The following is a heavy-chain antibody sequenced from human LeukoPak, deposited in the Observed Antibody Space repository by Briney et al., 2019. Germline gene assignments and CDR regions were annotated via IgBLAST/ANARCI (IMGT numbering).Heavy chain of an antibody. CDR2: IYPGDSDT. CDR1: GYSFTSYW. D-gene: IGHD3-22*01. J-gene: IGHJ4*02. V-gene: IGHV5-51*01. Sequence: GESLKISFKGSGYSFTSYWIGWVRQMPGKDLEWMGIIYPGDSDTRYSPSFQGQVTISADKSTSTAYLQWSSLKASDTAMYYCARHRATYYYDSSGYYFDYWGQGTLVTVSS. CDR3: ARHRATYYYDSSGYYFDY.